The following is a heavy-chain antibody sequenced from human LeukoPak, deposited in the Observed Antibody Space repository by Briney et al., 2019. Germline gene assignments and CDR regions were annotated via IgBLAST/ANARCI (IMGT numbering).Heavy chain of an antibody. V-gene: IGHV4-59*12. CDR1: GGSISSYY. J-gene: IGHJ4*02. CDR3: ARVLPHIVVVTAIGAFDY. D-gene: IGHD2-21*02. CDR2: IYYSGST. Sequence: SETLSLTCTVSGGSISSYYWSWIRQPPGKGLEWIGYIYYSGSTNYNPSLKSRVTISVDTSKNQFSLKLSSVTAADTAVYYCARVLPHIVVVTAIGAFDYWGQGTLVTVSS.